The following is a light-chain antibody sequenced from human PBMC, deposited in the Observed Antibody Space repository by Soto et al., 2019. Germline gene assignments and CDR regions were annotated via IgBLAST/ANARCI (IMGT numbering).Light chain of an antibody. Sequence: QSVLTQPASVSGSPGQSITISCTGTSSDVGGYNYVSWYQQHPGKAPKLMIYEVSNRPSRVSNRFSGSKSGNTASLTISGLQAEDEADYYCSSYTSSSTLDVFGTGTKLTVL. CDR2: EVS. CDR1: SSDVGGYNY. CDR3: SSYTSSSTLDV. J-gene: IGLJ1*01. V-gene: IGLV2-14*01.